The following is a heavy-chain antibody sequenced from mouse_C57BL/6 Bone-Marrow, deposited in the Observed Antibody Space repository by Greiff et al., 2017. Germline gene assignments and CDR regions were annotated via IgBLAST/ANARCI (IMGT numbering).Heavy chain of an antibody. CDR3: AREIWAVVYWYVDV. V-gene: IGHV1-52*01. J-gene: IGHJ1*03. D-gene: IGHD1-1*01. Sequence: VQLQQPGAELVRPGSSVKLSCKASGYTFTSYWMHWVKQRPIQGLEWIGNIDPSDSETHYNQKFKDKATLTVDKSSSTAYMQLSSLTSEDSAVYYCAREIWAVVYWYVDVWGTGTTVTVSS. CDR1: GYTFTSYW. CDR2: IDPSDSET.